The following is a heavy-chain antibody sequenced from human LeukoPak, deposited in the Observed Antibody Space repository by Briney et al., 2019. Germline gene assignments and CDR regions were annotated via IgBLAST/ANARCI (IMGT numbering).Heavy chain of an antibody. Sequence: PGGSLRLSCAASGFRFRDYWMDWLRQAPGMGLEWVASIKPDGRQRDYVDSVKGRFTISRDNAQNSLYLQMNSLRVEDTAVYYCARDDASSSFTYWGQGALVTVSS. V-gene: IGHV3-7*01. J-gene: IGHJ4*02. CDR1: GFRFRDYW. CDR2: IKPDGRQR. D-gene: IGHD3-16*01. CDR3: ARDDASSSFTY.